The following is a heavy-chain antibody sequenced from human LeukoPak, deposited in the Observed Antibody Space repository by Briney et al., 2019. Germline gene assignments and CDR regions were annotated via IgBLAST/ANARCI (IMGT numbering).Heavy chain of an antibody. CDR2: IYHSGST. V-gene: IGHV4-39*01. Sequence: PSEALSLTCTVSGGSISSSSSYWGWIRQPPGKGLEWIGSIYHSGSTYYNPSLKSRVTISVDTSKNQFSLKLSSVTAADTAVYYCARHGGGNYYAHGAFDIWGQGTMVTVSS. CDR3: ARHGGGNYYAHGAFDI. CDR1: GGSISSSSSY. J-gene: IGHJ3*02. D-gene: IGHD3-10*01.